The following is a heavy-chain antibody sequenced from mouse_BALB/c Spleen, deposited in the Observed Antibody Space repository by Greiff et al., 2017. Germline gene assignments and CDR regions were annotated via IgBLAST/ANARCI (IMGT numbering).Heavy chain of an antibody. CDR3: TRKLRGYWYFDV. V-gene: IGHV1-15*01. Sequence: QVQLQQSGAELVRPGASVKLSCKASGYTFTDYEMHWVKQTPVHGLEWIGAIHPGSGGTDYNQKFKGKATLTADKSSSTAYMELSSLTSEDAAVYCGTRKLRGYWYFDVWGAGTTLTVSS. CDR1: GYTFTDYE. J-gene: IGHJ1*01. CDR2: IHPGSGGT. D-gene: IGHD1-1*01.